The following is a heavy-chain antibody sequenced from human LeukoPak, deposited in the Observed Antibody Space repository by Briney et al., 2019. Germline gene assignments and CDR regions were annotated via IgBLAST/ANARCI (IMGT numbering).Heavy chain of an antibody. CDR3: ARDAYGDYGFDY. Sequence: GGSLSLSCAASGFTFSSYTRNWVRQPPGKGLEWVSSISGSSSKIYYADPVKGRFTISRDNAKDSLYLQMNSLRADDTAVYYCARDAYGDYGFDYWGQGILITVSS. D-gene: IGHD4-17*01. CDR2: ISGSSSKI. J-gene: IGHJ4*02. CDR1: GFTFSSYT. V-gene: IGHV3-21*01.